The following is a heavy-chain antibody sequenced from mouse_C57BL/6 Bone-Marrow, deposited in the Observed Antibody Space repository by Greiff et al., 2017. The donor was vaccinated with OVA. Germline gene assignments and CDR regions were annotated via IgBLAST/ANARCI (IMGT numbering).Heavy chain of an antibody. J-gene: IGHJ2*01. CDR2: INPNYGTT. Sequence: EVQLQQSGPELVKPGASVKISCKASGYSFTDYNMNWVKQSNGKSLEWIGVINPNYGTTNSNQTVKGKATLTVDQSSRPAYMQLNSLTSEDSAVYYCAREDYDYEDLYYFDYWGQGTTLTVSS. V-gene: IGHV1-39*01. CDR1: GYSFTDYN. CDR3: AREDYDYEDLYYFDY. D-gene: IGHD2-4*01.